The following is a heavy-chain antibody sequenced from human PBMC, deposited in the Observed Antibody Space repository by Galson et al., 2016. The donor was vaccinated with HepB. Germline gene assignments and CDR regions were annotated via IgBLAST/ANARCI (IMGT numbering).Heavy chain of an antibody. CDR2: IYPGASDT. CDR3: VRFGGTALWEYYYYMDV. CDR1: GYSFNDYW. D-gene: IGHD3-16*01. J-gene: IGHJ6*03. V-gene: IGHV5-51*01. Sequence: QSGAEVKKPGESLKISCKASGYSFNDYWIGWVRQVPGKGLEWMAIIYPGASDTRYNPSFQGQVTISADTSITTAYLQWSSLKASDTAMYYCVRFGGTALWEYYYYMDVWGKETTVTVSS.